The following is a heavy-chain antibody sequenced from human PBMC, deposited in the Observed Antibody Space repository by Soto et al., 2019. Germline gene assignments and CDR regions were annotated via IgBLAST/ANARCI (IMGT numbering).Heavy chain of an antibody. Sequence: ASVKVSCKASGYTFTSYYMHWVRQAPGQGLEWMGIINPSGGSTSYAQKIQGRVTMTRDTSTSTVYMELSSMRSEDTAVYYCASPKRNNYYYYYSAVWGKGTTVPVS. CDR1: GYTFTSYY. CDR3: ASPKRNNYYYYYSAV. CDR2: INPSGGST. V-gene: IGHV1-46*03. J-gene: IGHJ6*03.